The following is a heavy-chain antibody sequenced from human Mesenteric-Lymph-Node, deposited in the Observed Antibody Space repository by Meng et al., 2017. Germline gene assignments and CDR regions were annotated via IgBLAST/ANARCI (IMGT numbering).Heavy chain of an antibody. D-gene: IGHD1-1*01. V-gene: IGHV3-30*04. Sequence: QVVGSGGGVVQPGRSLRLSCAASGFTFSSYAMHWVRQAPGKGLEWVAVISYDGSNKYYADSVKGRFTISRDNSKNTLYLQMNSLRAEDTAVYYCARDLAETGAEYFQHWGQGTLVTVSS. CDR1: GFTFSSYA. J-gene: IGHJ1*01. CDR2: ISYDGSNK. CDR3: ARDLAETGAEYFQH.